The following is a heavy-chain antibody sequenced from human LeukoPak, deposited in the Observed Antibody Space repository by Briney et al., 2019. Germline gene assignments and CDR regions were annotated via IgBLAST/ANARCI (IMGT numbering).Heavy chain of an antibody. V-gene: IGHV3-72*01. D-gene: IGHD5-12*01. Sequence: GGSLRLSCAASGLTFGDHFLDWVRQAPGKGLEWVGRSRNKANSYTTEYAASVEGSFTISRDDSKNSVYLQMNSLKAEDTAVYYCATFFGYDFGYWGQGTLVTVSS. J-gene: IGHJ4*02. CDR1: GLTFGDHF. CDR3: ATFFGYDFGY. CDR2: SRNKANSYTT.